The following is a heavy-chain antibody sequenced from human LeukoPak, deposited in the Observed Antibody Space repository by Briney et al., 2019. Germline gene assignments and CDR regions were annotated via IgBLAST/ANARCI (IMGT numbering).Heavy chain of an antibody. CDR2: IYYSGST. CDR3: ARAQNRDGYNLDVPDY. D-gene: IGHD5-24*01. Sequence: SETLSLTCTVSGGSISSYYWSWIRQPPGKGLEWVGYIYYSGSTNYNPSLKSRVTISVDTSNNQFSPKLSSVTAADTAVYYCARAQNRDGYNLDVPDYWGQGTLVTVSS. CDR1: GGSISSYY. J-gene: IGHJ4*02. V-gene: IGHV4-59*01.